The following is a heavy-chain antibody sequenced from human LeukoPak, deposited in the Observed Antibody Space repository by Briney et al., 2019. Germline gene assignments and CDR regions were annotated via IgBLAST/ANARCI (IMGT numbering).Heavy chain of an antibody. V-gene: IGHV3-48*03. CDR2: ISGSGRTI. CDR3: ARLDASGLDY. D-gene: IGHD6-19*01. Sequence: QPGGSLRLSCAASGFTFSSYEMNWVRQAPGKGLEWVSYISGSGRTIYYANSVKGRFTISRDNAKNSLYHQMNSLRADDTAVYYCARLDASGLDYWGQGTLVTVSS. CDR1: GFTFSSYE. J-gene: IGHJ4*02.